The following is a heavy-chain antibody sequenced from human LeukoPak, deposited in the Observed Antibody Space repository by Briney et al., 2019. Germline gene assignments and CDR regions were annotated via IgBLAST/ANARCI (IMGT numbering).Heavy chain of an antibody. CDR3: AKDSDYYHSSGYYYAYFQH. Sequence: GGSLRLSCAASGFTFSTYGMYWVRQAPGKGLEWVAVIWYDGSNKNYADSVKGRFTISRDNAKNSLYLQMNSLRDEDTAVYYCAKDSDYYHSSGYYYAYFQHWGQGTLVTVSS. D-gene: IGHD3-22*01. J-gene: IGHJ1*01. V-gene: IGHV3-33*06. CDR2: IWYDGSNK. CDR1: GFTFSTYG.